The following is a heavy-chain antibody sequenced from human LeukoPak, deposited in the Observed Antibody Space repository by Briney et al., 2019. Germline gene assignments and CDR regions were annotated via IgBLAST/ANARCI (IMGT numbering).Heavy chain of an antibody. J-gene: IGHJ4*02. CDR3: ARGRSLDY. CDR2: IKPDGSEK. CDR1: GFTLSYYW. Sequence: QPGGSLRLSCAASGFTLSYYWMGWVRQAPGKGLEWVAYIKPDGSEKYYVDSVKGRFTISRDNAKNSLYLQMNSLRAEDTAVYYCARGRSLDYWGQGILVTASS. V-gene: IGHV3-7*04.